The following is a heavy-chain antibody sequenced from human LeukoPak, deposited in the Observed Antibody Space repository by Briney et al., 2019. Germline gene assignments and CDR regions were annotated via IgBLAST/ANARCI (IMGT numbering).Heavy chain of an antibody. D-gene: IGHD3-10*01. CDR2: ISSSGRTI. V-gene: IGHV3-48*01. Sequence: GGSLRLSCAASGFTFSSYGMHWVRQAPGKGLEWVSYISSSGRTIYYADSVKGRFTISRDNAKNSLYLQMNSLRAEDTAVYYCARDRGDYYFDYWGQGTLVTVSS. J-gene: IGHJ4*02. CDR3: ARDRGDYYFDY. CDR1: GFTFSSYG.